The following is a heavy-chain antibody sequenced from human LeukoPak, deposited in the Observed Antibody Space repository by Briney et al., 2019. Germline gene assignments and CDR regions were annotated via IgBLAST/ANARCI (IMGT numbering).Heavy chain of an antibody. D-gene: IGHD6-13*01. V-gene: IGHV1-3*01. CDR1: GYTFTSYA. CDR2: VNAGNGNT. Sequence: ASVTVSCTASGYTFTSYAMHWVRQAPGQRLEWMGWVNAGNGNTKYLQKFQGRVTITRDTSASTAYMELSSLRSEDTAVYYCARDPGIAAAGTWYYYYGMDVWGQGTTVTVSS. CDR3: ARDPGIAAAGTWYYYYGMDV. J-gene: IGHJ6*02.